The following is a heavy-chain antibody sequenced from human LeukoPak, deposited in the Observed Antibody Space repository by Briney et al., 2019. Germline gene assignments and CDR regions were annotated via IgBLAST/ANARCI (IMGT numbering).Heavy chain of an antibody. CDR3: ARGQWLQFDVFDI. CDR2: IKQEGSEK. CDR1: GFTFSIYW. Sequence: TGGSLRLSCAASGFTFSIYWMSWVRQAPGKGLEWVANIKQEGSEKYYVDSVKGRFTISRDNAKNSLYLQMNSLRAEDTAVYYCARGQWLQFDVFDIWGQGTMVTVSS. J-gene: IGHJ3*02. V-gene: IGHV3-7*04. D-gene: IGHD5-24*01.